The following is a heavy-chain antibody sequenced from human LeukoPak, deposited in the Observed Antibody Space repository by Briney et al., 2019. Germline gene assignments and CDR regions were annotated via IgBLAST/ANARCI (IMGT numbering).Heavy chain of an antibody. CDR2: IWYDGSNK. CDR3: ARDQGCTSTDCYSLFFHY. V-gene: IGHV3-33*01. CDR1: GFTFSSSG. D-gene: IGHD2-2*01. Sequence: GRSLRLSCAASGFTFSSSGMHWVRQAPGKGREGVAVIWYDGSNKYYADSVKDRFTISRDNYKNTLYLQMNSLRAEDTAVYYCARDQGCTSTDCYSLFFHYWGQGTLVTVSS. J-gene: IGHJ4*02.